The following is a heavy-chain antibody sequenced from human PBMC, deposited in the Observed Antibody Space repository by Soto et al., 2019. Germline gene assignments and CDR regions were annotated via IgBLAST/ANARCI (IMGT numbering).Heavy chain of an antibody. J-gene: IGHJ4*02. Sequence: QVQLVESGGGVVQPGTSLRLSCVAFGFSFSSYGMHWVRQAPGDGLEWVAFIWSDGGSIKYYADSVKGRFTISRDNSKNTLSLQMNSLRAEDTAVYYCARDLPVAVAGTLDYWGQGTLVTVSS. CDR2: IWSDGGSIK. V-gene: IGHV3-33*01. D-gene: IGHD6-19*01. CDR1: GFSFSSYG. CDR3: ARDLPVAVAGTLDY.